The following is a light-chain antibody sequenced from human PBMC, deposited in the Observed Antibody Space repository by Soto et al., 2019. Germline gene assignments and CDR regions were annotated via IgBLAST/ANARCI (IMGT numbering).Light chain of an antibody. CDR2: DVS. CDR1: SSDVGGYNY. Sequence: QSALTQPASVSGSPGQSITISCTGTSSDVGGYNYVSWYQQHPGKAHKLMIYDVSNRPSGVSNRFSGSKSGNTASLTISGLQAEDEADYYCSSYTSSSTLEVVFGGGTKLTVL. J-gene: IGLJ2*01. V-gene: IGLV2-14*01. CDR3: SSYTSSSTLEVV.